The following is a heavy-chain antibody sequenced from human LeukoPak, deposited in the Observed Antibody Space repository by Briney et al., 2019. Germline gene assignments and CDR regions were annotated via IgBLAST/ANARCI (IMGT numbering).Heavy chain of an antibody. J-gene: IGHJ6*03. CDR2: ISYDGSNK. Sequence: GRSLRLSCAASGFTFSSYAMHWVRQAPGKGLEWVAVISYDGSNKYYADSVKGRFTISRDNSKNTLYLQMNSLRAEDTAVYYCAREGKVSGSYGYYYYYYMDVWGKGTTVTVSS. CDR1: GFTFSSYA. V-gene: IGHV3-30*01. D-gene: IGHD5-18*01. CDR3: AREGKVSGSYGYYYYYYMDV.